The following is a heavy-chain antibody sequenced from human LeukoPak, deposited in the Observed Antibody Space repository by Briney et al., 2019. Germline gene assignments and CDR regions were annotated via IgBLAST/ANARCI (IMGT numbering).Heavy chain of an antibody. CDR1: GFTFSSYG. CDR3: AKVPSEQWLPNYFDY. V-gene: IGHV3-30*18. Sequence: QPGRSLRLSCAASGFTFSSYGMHWVRQAPGKGLEWMAIISYDGSNKYYADSVKGRFTISRDNSKNTLYLQMNSLRAEDTAVYYCAKVPSEQWLPNYFDYWGQGTLVTVSS. D-gene: IGHD6-19*01. J-gene: IGHJ4*02. CDR2: ISYDGSNK.